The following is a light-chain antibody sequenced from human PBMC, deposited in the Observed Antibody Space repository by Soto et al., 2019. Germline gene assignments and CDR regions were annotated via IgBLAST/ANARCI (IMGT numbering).Light chain of an antibody. J-gene: IGLJ3*02. CDR3: LLAYSGSSV. V-gene: IGLV7-46*01. Sequence: QAVVTQEPSLTVSPGGTVTLTCGSSTGAVTSGHYPYWFQQKPGQAPKTLIYDTTNKHTWTPARFSGSLVGGKAALTLSGAQAEDEAEYYCLLAYSGSSVFGGGTKLTVL. CDR1: TGAVTSGHY. CDR2: DTT.